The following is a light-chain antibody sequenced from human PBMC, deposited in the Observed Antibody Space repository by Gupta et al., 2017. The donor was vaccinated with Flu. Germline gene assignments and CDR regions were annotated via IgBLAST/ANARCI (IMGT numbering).Light chain of an antibody. Sequence: SSDVGGYSYVSWYQQHPGKAPKLMIYDVSNRPSGVSNRFSGSKSGNTASLTISGLQTEDEADYYCSSYTSSSTLYVFGTGTKVTVL. CDR2: DVS. J-gene: IGLJ1*01. CDR1: SSDVGGYSY. CDR3: SSYTSSSTLYV. V-gene: IGLV2-14*04.